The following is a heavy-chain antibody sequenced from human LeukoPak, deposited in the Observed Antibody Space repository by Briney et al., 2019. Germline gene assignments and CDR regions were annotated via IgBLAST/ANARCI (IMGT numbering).Heavy chain of an antibody. CDR3: ARGRYYFDY. CDR2: IYHSGST. J-gene: IGHJ4*02. CDR1: GGSISSNNW. Sequence: PSETLSLTCAVSGGSISSNNWWSWVRQPPGKGLEWIGEIYHSGSTYYNPSLKSRVTISVDTSKNQFSLKLSSVTAADTAVYYCARGRYYFDYWGQGTLVTVSS. V-gene: IGHV4-4*02.